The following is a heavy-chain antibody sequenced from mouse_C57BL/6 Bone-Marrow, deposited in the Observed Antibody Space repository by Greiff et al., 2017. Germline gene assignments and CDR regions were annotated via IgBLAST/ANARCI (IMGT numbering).Heavy chain of an antibody. CDR2: IYPRSGNT. CDR3: ARIYLWYFDV. CDR1: GYTFTSYG. J-gene: IGHJ1*03. D-gene: IGHD2-3*01. Sequence: QVQLQQSGAELARPGASVKLSCKASGYTFTSYGISWVKQRTGPGLEWIGEIYPRSGNTYYNEKFKGKATLTADKSSSTAYMELRSLTSEDSAVYFCARIYLWYFDVWGTGTTVTVSS. V-gene: IGHV1-81*01.